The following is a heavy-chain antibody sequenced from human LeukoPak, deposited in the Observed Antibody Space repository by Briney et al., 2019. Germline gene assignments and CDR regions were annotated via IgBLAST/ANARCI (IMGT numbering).Heavy chain of an antibody. D-gene: IGHD2-2*01. CDR1: GGTFSSYA. CDR3: ARADLISAMDYYYYGMDV. CDR2: IIPIFGTA. V-gene: IGHV1-69*13. Sequence: SVKVSCKASGGTFSSYAISWVRQAPGQGLEWMGGIIPIFGTANYAQKLQGRVTITADESTSTAYMELSSLRSEDTAVYYCARADLISAMDYYYYGMDVWGQGTTVTVSS. J-gene: IGHJ6*02.